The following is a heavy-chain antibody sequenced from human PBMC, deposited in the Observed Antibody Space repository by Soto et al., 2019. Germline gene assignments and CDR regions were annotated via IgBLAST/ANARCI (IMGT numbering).Heavy chain of an antibody. CDR3: AIHRTQVAHVVLPPYFYYGLDV. J-gene: IGHJ6*02. CDR2: VIPTFGTT. Sequence: QVQLVQSGAEVTKPGSSVKVSCKASGGTFSSYVISWVRQAPGQGLEWMGGVIPTFGTTKNAQDFQGRVTVTADKSTSTAYMELSSLRSDDTAVYNCAIHRTQVAHVVLPPYFYYGLDVWGQGTTVTVSS. D-gene: IGHD6-6*01. CDR1: GGTFSSYV. V-gene: IGHV1-69*06.